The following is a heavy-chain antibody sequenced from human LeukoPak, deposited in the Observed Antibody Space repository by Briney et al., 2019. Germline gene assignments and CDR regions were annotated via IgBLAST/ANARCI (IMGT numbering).Heavy chain of an antibody. CDR1: GYTFTNYG. J-gene: IGHJ3*02. Sequence: ASVKVSCKASGYTFTNYGITWVRQAPGQGLEWMGWRSAYNGNTKYAQTLQGRVTMTTDTSTSTAYMELRSLRSDDTAVYYCARDLLAVAGIGAFDIWGQGTMVTVSS. D-gene: IGHD6-19*01. CDR2: RSAYNGNT. V-gene: IGHV1-18*01. CDR3: ARDLLAVAGIGAFDI.